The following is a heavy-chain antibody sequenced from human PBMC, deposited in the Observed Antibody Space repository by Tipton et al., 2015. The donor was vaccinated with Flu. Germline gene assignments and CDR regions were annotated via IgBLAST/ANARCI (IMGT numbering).Heavy chain of an antibody. CDR1: GFTFDDYA. CDR2: ISWDGGST. Sequence: SLRLSCAASGFTFDDYAMHWVRQAPGKGLEWVSLISWDGGSTYYADSVKGRFTISRDNSKNSLYLQMNSLRAEDTALYYCAKDISPYYYYGMDVWGQGTTVTVPS. V-gene: IGHV3-43D*04. J-gene: IGHJ6*02. CDR3: AKDISPYYYYGMDV.